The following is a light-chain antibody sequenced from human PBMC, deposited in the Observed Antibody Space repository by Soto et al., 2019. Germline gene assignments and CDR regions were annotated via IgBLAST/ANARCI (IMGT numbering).Light chain of an antibody. V-gene: IGLV3-21*04. Sequence: SYELTQPPSVSVAPEKTARITCGGNNIGSKSVQWYQQKPGLAPVLVIYYDTNRHSGIPERFSGSNSGNTATLTITRVEAGAEADYYCQVWDSSSDHAVFGGGTKLTVL. CDR1: NIGSKS. CDR3: QVWDSSSDHAV. J-gene: IGLJ3*02. CDR2: YDT.